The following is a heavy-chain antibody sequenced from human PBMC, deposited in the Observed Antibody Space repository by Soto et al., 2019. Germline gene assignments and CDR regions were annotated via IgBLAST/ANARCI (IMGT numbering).Heavy chain of an antibody. V-gene: IGHV4-34*01. D-gene: IGHD3-22*01. J-gene: IGHJ5*01. Sequence: SETLSLTCAVYGGSFSGHSWTWIRQSPGKGLEWIGDINHGGRVNYSPSLKSRVTISLDTSKNQFSLTLSAVTAADTAMYYCSTRAYDTNGYYRFDPWGQGTLVTVSS. CDR3: STRAYDTNGYYRFDP. CDR2: INHGGRV. CDR1: GGSFSGHS.